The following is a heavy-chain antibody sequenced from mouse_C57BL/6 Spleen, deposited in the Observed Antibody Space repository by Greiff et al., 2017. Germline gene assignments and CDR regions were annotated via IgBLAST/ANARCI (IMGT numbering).Heavy chain of an antibody. D-gene: IGHD1-1*01. V-gene: IGHV1-9*01. CDR3: ARPVFTTLVATDWYVDV. CDR2: ILPGSGST. CDR1: GYTFTGYW. J-gene: IGHJ1*03. Sequence: QVQLQQSGAELMKPGASVKLSCKATGYTFTGYWIEWVKQRPGHGLEWIGEILPGSGSTNYNEKFKGKATFTAETSSNTAYMQLSSLTTEDSAIYYCARPVFTTLVATDWYVDVWGTGTTVTVSS.